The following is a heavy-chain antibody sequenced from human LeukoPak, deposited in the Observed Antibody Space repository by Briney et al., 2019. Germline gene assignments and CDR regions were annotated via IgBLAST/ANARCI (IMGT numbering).Heavy chain of an antibody. D-gene: IGHD5-18*01. Sequence: TGGSLRLSCAASGSTVSSNYMSWVRQAPGKGLEWVSGIYSGGSTYYADSVKGRFTISRDNSKNTLYLQMNSLRAEDTAVYYCAKEDGVFALYSFSDFWGQGTLVTVSS. CDR2: IYSGGST. J-gene: IGHJ4*02. CDR1: GSTVSSNY. CDR3: AKEDGVFALYSFSDF. V-gene: IGHV3-53*01.